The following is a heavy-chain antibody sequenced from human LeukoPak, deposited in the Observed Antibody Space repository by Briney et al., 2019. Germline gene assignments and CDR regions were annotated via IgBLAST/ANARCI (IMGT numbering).Heavy chain of an antibody. CDR1: GFTFSSYW. J-gene: IGHJ4*02. CDR3: ARGAGYYDSSGYSQYYFDY. Sequence: GGSLRLSCAASGFTFSSYWMSWVRQAPGKGLEWVANIKQDGSEKYYVDSVKGRFTISRDNAKNSLYLQMNSLRAVDTAVYYCARGAGYYDSSGYSQYYFDYWGQGTLVTVSS. D-gene: IGHD3-22*01. CDR2: IKQDGSEK. V-gene: IGHV3-7*03.